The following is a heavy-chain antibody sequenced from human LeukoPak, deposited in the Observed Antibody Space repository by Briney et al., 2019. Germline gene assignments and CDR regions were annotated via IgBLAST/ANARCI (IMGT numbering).Heavy chain of an antibody. Sequence: SETXSLTCTVSGGSISSSSYYWGWIRQPPGTGREWIGSIYYSGSTYYNPSLKSRVTISVDTSKNQFSLKLSSVTAADTAVYYCARRSGRDHYGMDVWGQGTTVTVSS. J-gene: IGHJ6*02. D-gene: IGHD2-15*01. V-gene: IGHV4-39*01. CDR2: IYYSGST. CDR3: ARRSGRDHYGMDV. CDR1: GGSISSSSYY.